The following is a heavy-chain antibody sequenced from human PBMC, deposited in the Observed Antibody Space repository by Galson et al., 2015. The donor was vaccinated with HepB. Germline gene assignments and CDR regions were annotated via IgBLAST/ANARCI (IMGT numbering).Heavy chain of an antibody. D-gene: IGHD2-21*01. Sequence: SVKVSCKASGGTFSNYAISWMRQAPGQGLEWMGGIIPIFGTANYAQKFQGRVTITADKSTSTAYMELSSLRSEDTAVYYCAVLFVARSMVDYWGQGTLVTVSS. V-gene: IGHV1-69*06. CDR1: GGTFSNYA. CDR2: IIPIFGTA. J-gene: IGHJ4*02. CDR3: AVLFVARSMVDY.